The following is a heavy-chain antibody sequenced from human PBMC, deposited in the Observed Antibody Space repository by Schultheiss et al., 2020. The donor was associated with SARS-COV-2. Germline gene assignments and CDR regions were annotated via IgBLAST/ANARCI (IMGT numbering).Heavy chain of an antibody. CDR1: GGSFSGYY. J-gene: IGHJ4*02. V-gene: IGHV4-34*01. CDR3: ARIQGIAELFDY. D-gene: IGHD6-13*01. CDR2: INHSGST. Sequence: SETLSLTCAVYGGSFSGYYWSWIRQPPGKGLEWIGEINHSGSTNYNPSLKSRVTISVDTSKNQFSLKLSSVTAADTAVYYCARIQGIAELFDYWGQGTLVTVAS.